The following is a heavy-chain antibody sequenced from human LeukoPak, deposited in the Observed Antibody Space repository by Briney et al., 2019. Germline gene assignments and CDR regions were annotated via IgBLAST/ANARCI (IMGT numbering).Heavy chain of an antibody. J-gene: IGHJ4*02. V-gene: IGHV1-2*02. CDR3: ARDGGEDIVVVPAANFDY. Sequence: ASVKVSCKASGYTFTGYYMHWVRDAPGQGLEWMGWINPNSGGTNYAQKFQGRVTMTRDTSISTAYMELSRLRSDDTAVYYCARDGGEDIVVVPAANFDYWGQGTLVTVSS. D-gene: IGHD2-2*01. CDR2: INPNSGGT. CDR1: GYTFTGYY.